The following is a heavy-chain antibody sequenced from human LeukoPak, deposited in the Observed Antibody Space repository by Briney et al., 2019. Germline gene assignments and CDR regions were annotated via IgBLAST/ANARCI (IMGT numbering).Heavy chain of an antibody. D-gene: IGHD2-2*01. CDR2: IRYDGSNK. V-gene: IGHV3-30*02. J-gene: IGHJ4*02. CDR1: GFTFSSYG. Sequence: GGSLRLSCAASGFTFSSYGMHWVGQAAGKGLEWVAFIRYDGSNKYYADSVQGRFTISRDNSKNTLYLQMNSLRAEDTAVYYCAKWSRGYCSSTSCVSDYWDQGTLVTVSS. CDR3: AKWSRGYCSSTSCVSDY.